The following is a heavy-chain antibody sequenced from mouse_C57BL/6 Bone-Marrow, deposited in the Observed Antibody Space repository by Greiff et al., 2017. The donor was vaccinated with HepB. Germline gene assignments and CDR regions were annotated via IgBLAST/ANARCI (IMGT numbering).Heavy chain of an antibody. V-gene: IGHV1-9*01. J-gene: IGHJ4*01. D-gene: IGHD3-2*02. Sequence: VQLQQSGAELMKPGASVKLSCKATGYTFTGYWIEWVKQRPGHGLEWIGDIYPGSGSTNYNEKFKSKATLTVDTSSCTAYMQLSSLTSEDSAVYYCAREAQPCYAMDYWGQGTSVTVSS. CDR3: AREAQPCYAMDY. CDR1: GYTFTGYW. CDR2: IYPGSGST.